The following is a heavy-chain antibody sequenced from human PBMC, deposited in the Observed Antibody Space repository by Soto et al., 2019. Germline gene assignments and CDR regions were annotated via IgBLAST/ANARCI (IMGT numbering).Heavy chain of an antibody. CDR3: AKVIEGSQRDAFDI. V-gene: IGHV3-9*01. Sequence: EVQLVESGGGLVQPGRSLRLSCAASGFTFDDYAMHWVRQAPGKGLEWVSGISWNSGSIGYADSVKGRFTISRDNAKNSLYLQMNSLRAEDTALYYCAKVIEGSQRDAFDIWGQGTMVTVSS. CDR1: GFTFDDYA. D-gene: IGHD1-26*01. J-gene: IGHJ3*02. CDR2: ISWNSGSI.